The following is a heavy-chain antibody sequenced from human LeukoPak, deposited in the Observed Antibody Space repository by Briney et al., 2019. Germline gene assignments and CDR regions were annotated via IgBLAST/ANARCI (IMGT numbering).Heavy chain of an antibody. CDR1: GGTFSSYA. V-gene: IGHV1-69*05. D-gene: IGHD6-13*01. CDR2: IIPIFGTA. J-gene: IGHJ4*02. CDR3: AAFRIAAAGTKYSLDY. Sequence: SVKVSCKASGGTFSSYAISWVRQAPGQGLEWMGGIIPIFGTANYAQKLQGRVTMTTDTSTSTAYMELRSLRSDDTAVYYCAAFRIAAAGTKYSLDYWGQGTLVTVSS.